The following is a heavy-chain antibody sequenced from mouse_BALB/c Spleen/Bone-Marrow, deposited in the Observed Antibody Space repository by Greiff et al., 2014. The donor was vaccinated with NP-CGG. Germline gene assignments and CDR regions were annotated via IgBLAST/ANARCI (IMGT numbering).Heavy chain of an antibody. CDR3: AGITTATGAMDY. CDR2: LWADGST. V-gene: IGHV2-9*02. CDR1: GFSLTTYG. D-gene: IGHD1-2*01. Sequence: VMLVESGPGLVAPSQSLSITRTVSGFSLTTYGVHWVRQPPGKGLEWLGVLWADGSTNYNSALMSRLSISKDNSKSQVFLKMNSLQTDDTAMYYCAGITTATGAMDYWGQGTSVTVSS. J-gene: IGHJ4*01.